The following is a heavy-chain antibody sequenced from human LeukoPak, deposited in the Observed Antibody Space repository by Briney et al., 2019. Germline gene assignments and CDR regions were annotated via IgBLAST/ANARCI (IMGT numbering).Heavy chain of an antibody. V-gene: IGHV4-39*01. CDR3: ARQLPTAAADTRGYFDY. CDR2: LYYGENA. D-gene: IGHD6-25*01. Sequence: SETLSLTCTVSGDSISPISSSTYYWGWIRQAPGKGLEWIGSLYYGENAHYNPSLKSRATLSVDTSNNQFSLKLTSVTAADAAVYFCARQLPTAAADTRGYFDYWGQGAVATVSS. CDR1: GDSISPISSSTYY. J-gene: IGHJ4*02.